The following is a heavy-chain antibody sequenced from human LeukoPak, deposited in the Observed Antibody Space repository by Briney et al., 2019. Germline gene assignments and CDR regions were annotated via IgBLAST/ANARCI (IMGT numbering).Heavy chain of an antibody. Sequence: PGGSLRLSGAASGFTFSSYGMHWVRQAPGKGLEWVAVISYDGSNKYYADSVKGRFTISRDNSKNTLYLQMNSLRAEDTAVYYCAKDDGRWLQIDYWGQGTLVTVSS. V-gene: IGHV3-30*18. CDR1: GFTFSSYG. CDR3: AKDDGRWLQIDY. J-gene: IGHJ4*02. CDR2: ISYDGSNK. D-gene: IGHD5-24*01.